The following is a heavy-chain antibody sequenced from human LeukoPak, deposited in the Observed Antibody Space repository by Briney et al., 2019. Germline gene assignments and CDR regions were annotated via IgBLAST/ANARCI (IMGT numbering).Heavy chain of an antibody. J-gene: IGHJ5*02. D-gene: IGHD3-22*01. Sequence: PGGSLRLSCAASRSTFPSYAMSWVRQSPTKGLEWVSSIRSSDGRTSYADSVRGRFTISRDYSKSTLYLQMNSLRGEDTAVYYCANTYYDSSPLDPWGQGTLVSVSS. V-gene: IGHV3-23*01. CDR2: IRSSDGRT. CDR3: ANTYYDSSPLDP. CDR1: RSTFPSYA.